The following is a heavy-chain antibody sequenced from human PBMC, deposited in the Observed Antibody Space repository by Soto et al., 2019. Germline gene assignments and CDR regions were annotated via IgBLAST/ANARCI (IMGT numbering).Heavy chain of an antibody. CDR3: AKLSCTSSTCYFPGWFDP. CDR2: VYYSGSS. D-gene: IGHD2-2*01. Sequence: SETLSLTCTVSGDSISGGASFWSWIRQPPGKGLGWIANVYYSGSSYYNPSLKSRLTISVDTTKNQFSLQLKSMTAADTAVYYCAKLSCTSSTCYFPGWFDPWGQGTLVTVSS. V-gene: IGHV4-31*02. CDR1: GDSISGGASF. J-gene: IGHJ5*02.